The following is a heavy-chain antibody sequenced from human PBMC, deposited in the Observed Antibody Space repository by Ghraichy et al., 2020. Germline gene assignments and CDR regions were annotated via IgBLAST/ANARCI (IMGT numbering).Heavy chain of an antibody. D-gene: IGHD3-10*01. Sequence: SETLSLTCTVSGGSISSGGYYWSWIRQHPGKGLEWIGYIYYSGSTYYNPSLKSRVTISVDTSKNQFSLKLSSVTAADTAVYYCARDLTVRGVIGVGAFDIWGQGTMVTVSS. CDR3: ARDLTVRGVIGVGAFDI. CDR2: IYYSGST. J-gene: IGHJ3*02. CDR1: GGSISSGGYY. V-gene: IGHV4-31*03.